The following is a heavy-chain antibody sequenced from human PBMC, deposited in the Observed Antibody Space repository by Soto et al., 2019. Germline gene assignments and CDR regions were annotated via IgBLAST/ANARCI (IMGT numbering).Heavy chain of an antibody. CDR1: GGSFSGYY. D-gene: IGHD2-8*01. CDR2: INHSGST. CDR3: ARNHAQGNGVWFQYYYYGMDV. Sequence: KTSETLSLTCAVYGGSFSGYYWSWIRQPPGKGLEWIGEINHSGSTNYNPSLKSRVTISVDTSKNQFSLKLSSVTAAGRAVYYCARNHAQGNGVWFQYYYYGMDVWGQGTTVTVSS. V-gene: IGHV4-34*01. J-gene: IGHJ6*02.